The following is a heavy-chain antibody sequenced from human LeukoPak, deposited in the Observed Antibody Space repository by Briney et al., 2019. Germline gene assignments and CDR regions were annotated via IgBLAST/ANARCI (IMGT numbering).Heavy chain of an antibody. J-gene: IGHJ4*02. CDR2: ISSSSSTI. D-gene: IGHD3-3*01. V-gene: IGHV3-11*04. Sequence: PGGSLRLSCAASGFTFSDYFMSWIRQAPGKGLEWVSYISSSSSTIYYADSVKGRFTISRDNAKNSLYLQMNSLRADDTAVYYCARSARLMKGVVEVTALDDWGQGTLVTVSS. CDR3: ARSARLMKGVVEVTALDD. CDR1: GFTFSDYF.